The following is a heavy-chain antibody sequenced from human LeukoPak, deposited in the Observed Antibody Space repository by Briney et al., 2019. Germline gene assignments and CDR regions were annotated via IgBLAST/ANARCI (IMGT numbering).Heavy chain of an antibody. V-gene: IGHV1-46*01. CDR3: ARGNIAAAANKGMRFFDY. Sequence: GASVKVSCKASGYTFTSYYMHWVRQAPGQGLEWMGIINPSGGSTSYAQKFQGRVTMTWDTSTSTVYMELSSLRSEDTAVYYCARGNIAAAANKGMRFFDYWGQGTLVTVSS. CDR1: GYTFTSYY. CDR2: INPSGGST. J-gene: IGHJ4*02. D-gene: IGHD6-13*01.